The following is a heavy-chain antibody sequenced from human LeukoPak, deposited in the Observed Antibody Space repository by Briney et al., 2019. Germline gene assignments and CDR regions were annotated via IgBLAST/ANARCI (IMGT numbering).Heavy chain of an antibody. CDR1: GGSISSYY. CDR3: ARLRGYYYDY. D-gene: IGHD5-12*01. CDR2: IYYSGST. J-gene: IGHJ4*02. V-gene: IGHV4-59*08. Sequence: PSETLSLTCTVSGGSISSYYWSWIRQPPGKGLEWIGHIYYSGSTNYNPSLKSRVTISVDTSKNQFSLKLSSVTAADAAVYYCARLRGYYYDYWGQGTQVTVSS.